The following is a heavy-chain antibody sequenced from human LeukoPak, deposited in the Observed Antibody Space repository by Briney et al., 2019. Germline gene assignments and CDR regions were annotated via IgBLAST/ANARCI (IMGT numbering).Heavy chain of an antibody. J-gene: IGHJ4*02. D-gene: IGHD4-17*01. CDR1: GFTFSDYY. Sequence: GGSLRLSCAASGFTFSDYYMSWIRQAPGKGLEWVSYISSSGSTIYYADSVKGRFTISRDNAKNSLYLQMNSLRAVDTAVYYCARRSNDYGDYYFGYWGQGTLVTVSS. CDR2: ISSSGSTI. CDR3: ARRSNDYGDYYFGY. V-gene: IGHV3-11*04.